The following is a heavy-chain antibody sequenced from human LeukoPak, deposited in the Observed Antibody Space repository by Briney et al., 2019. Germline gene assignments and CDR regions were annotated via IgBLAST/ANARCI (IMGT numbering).Heavy chain of an antibody. J-gene: IGHJ3*02. V-gene: IGHV4-59*01. CDR1: GASITSYH. Sequence: PSETLSLTCTVSGASITSYHWSWIRQPPGKGLEWIGYIYYSGITNYNPSLKSRVTISVDTSKNQFSLKLSSVTAADTAVYYCARAGRWEGRPHAFDIWGQGTMVTVSS. CDR3: ARAGRWEGRPHAFDI. CDR2: IYYSGIT. D-gene: IGHD1-26*01.